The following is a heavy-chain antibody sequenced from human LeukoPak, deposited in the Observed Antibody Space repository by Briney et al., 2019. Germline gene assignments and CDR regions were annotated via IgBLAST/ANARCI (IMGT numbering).Heavy chain of an antibody. CDR3: ARALSWATESYYYMDV. D-gene: IGHD1-26*01. J-gene: IGHJ6*03. CDR1: GYTFTSYD. V-gene: IGHV1-8*01. CDR2: MNPNSGNT. Sequence: GASVKVSCKASGYTFTSYDMNWVRQATGQGLERLGWMNPNSGNTGYAQNFQGRVTMTMNTSITTAYMELSSLRYEDTAVYYCARALSWATESYYYMDVWGKGTTVTVSS.